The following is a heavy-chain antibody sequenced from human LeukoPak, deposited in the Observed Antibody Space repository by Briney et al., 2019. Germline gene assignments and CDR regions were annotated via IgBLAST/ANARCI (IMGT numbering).Heavy chain of an antibody. CDR2: IYYSEST. J-gene: IGHJ4*02. D-gene: IGHD5-24*01. CDR1: GGSVSRGGYD. CDR3: AREDGYSPSTDY. Sequence: SHILSPTRTVAGGSVSRGGYDWTWIREHPGKGLEWIGYIYYSESTYYNPSLKSLVTISVDTSKNQFSLKLSSVTAAHTAVYYCAREDGYSPSTDYWGQGALVTVSS. V-gene: IGHV4-31*01.